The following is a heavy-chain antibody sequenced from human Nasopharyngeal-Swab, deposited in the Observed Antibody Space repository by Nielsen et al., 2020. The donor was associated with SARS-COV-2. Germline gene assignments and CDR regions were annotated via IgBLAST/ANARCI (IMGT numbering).Heavy chain of an antibody. CDR3: ARLRNYDSSGYSTYYFDY. Sequence: IRQPPGKVLERIGYIYNSGSTNYNPSLKSRVTISVDTSKNQFSLKLSSVTAADTAVYYCARLRNYDSSGYSTYYFDYWGKGTLVTVSS. D-gene: IGHD3-22*01. V-gene: IGHV4-61*07. J-gene: IGHJ4*02. CDR2: IYNSGST.